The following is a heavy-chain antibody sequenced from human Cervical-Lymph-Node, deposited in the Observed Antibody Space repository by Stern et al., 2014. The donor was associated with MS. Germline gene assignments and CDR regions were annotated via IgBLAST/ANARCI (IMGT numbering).Heavy chain of an antibody. Sequence: QVQLQESGPGLVKPSQTLSLTCTVSGGSISSGSYYWSWIRQPAGKGLEWIGRIYTSGSTTYNPSLKSRVTISVATSKTQFPLKLSSVPAADTAVYYCATGPHYYGMDVWGQGTTVTVSS. CDR3: ATGPHYYGMDV. V-gene: IGHV4-61*02. CDR2: IYTSGST. D-gene: IGHD1-14*01. CDR1: GGSISSGSYY. J-gene: IGHJ6*02.